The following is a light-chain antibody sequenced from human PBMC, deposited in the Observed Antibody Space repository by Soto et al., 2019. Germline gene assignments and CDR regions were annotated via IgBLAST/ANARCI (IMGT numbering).Light chain of an antibody. CDR2: DVS. CDR3: ISYTSSSLYV. J-gene: IGLJ1*01. V-gene: IGLV2-14*01. CDR1: SRDVGGYNY. Sequence: QSALTQPASVSGSPGQSITISCTGTSRDVGGYNYVSWYQQHPGKAPELMIHDVSNRPSGVSNRFSGSKSGNTASLTISGLQADDEAEYYCISYTSSSLYVFGTGNKVTV.